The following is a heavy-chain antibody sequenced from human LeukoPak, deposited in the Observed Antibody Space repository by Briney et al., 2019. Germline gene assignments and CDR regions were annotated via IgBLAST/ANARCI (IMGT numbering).Heavy chain of an antibody. CDR3: ATPTVTTWYYFDY. D-gene: IGHD4-17*01. CDR1: GYTFTGYY. J-gene: IGHJ4*02. CDR2: INPNSGGT. Sequence: ASVKVSCKASGYTFTGYYMHWVRQAPGQGLEWMGWINPNSGGTNYAQKFQGRVTMTRDTSISTAYMELSWLRSDDTAVYYCATPTVTTWYYFDYWGQGTLVTVSS. V-gene: IGHV1-2*02.